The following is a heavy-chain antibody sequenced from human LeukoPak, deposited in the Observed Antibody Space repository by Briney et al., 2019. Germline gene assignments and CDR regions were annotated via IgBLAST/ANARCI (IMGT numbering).Heavy chain of an antibody. CDR2: ISGSGGST. V-gene: IGHV3-23*01. J-gene: IGHJ6*03. Sequence: PGGTLRLSCAASGFTFRNYAMSWVRQAPGKGLEWVSPISGSGGSTYYADSVKGRFTISRDNSKNTLYLQMNSLRAEDTAVYYCAKLRGDYDSTGYYSNYYYMDVWGKGTTVTISS. D-gene: IGHD3-22*01. CDR1: GFTFRNYA. CDR3: AKLRGDYDSTGYYSNYYYMDV.